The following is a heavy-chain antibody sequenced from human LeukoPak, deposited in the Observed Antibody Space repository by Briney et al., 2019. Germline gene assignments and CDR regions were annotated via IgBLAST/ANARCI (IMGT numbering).Heavy chain of an antibody. V-gene: IGHV5-51*01. CDR1: GYRFTSYW. CDR2: IYPGDSAT. CDR3: ARGGGVLQPETFSDFWSGYSMGNYYYYYGMDV. Sequence: GESLTISCKGSGYRFTSYWIGWVRQMPGKGLEWMGIIYPGDSATRYSPSFQGQVPISADKSISTAYLQWSSLKASDTAMYYCARGGGVLQPETFSDFWSGYSMGNYYYYYGMDVWGQGTTVTVSS. J-gene: IGHJ6*02. D-gene: IGHD3-3*01.